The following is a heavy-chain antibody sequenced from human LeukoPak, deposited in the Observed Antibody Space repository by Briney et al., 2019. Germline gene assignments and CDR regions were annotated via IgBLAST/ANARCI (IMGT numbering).Heavy chain of an antibody. J-gene: IGHJ4*02. D-gene: IGHD4-17*01. V-gene: IGHV3-23*01. Sequence: SGGSLRLSCAASGFTFSSYAMSWVRQAPGKGLEWVSAISGSGGSTYYADSVKGRFTISRDNSKNTLYLQMNSLRAEDTAVYYCAKRRKDYGDYFDYWGQGTLVTVSS. CDR1: GFTFSSYA. CDR2: ISGSGGST. CDR3: AKRRKDYGDYFDY.